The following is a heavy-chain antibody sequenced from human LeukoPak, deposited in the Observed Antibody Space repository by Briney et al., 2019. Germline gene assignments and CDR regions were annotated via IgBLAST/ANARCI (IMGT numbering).Heavy chain of an antibody. CDR1: GGTFSSYA. J-gene: IGHJ4*02. CDR2: ISAYNGNT. D-gene: IGHD2-21*01. Sequence: ASVKVSCKASGGTFSSYAIRWVRQAPGQGLEWMGWISAYNGNTNYAQKLQGRVTMTTDTSTSTAYMELRSLRSDDTAVYYCARGRTLWYSIDYWGQGTLVTVSS. CDR3: ARGRTLWYSIDY. V-gene: IGHV1-18*01.